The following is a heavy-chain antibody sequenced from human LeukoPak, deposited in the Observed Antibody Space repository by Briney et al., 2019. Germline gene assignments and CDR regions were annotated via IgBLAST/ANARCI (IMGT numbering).Heavy chain of an antibody. Sequence: GGSLILSCAASGFTFSSYAMSWVRQAPGKGLEWVSTISGSGGSIYYADSVKGRFTISRDNSKNTLYLQMNSLRAEDTAVYYCAKRGYYYDSSGYYYFDYWGQGTLVTVSS. CDR1: GFTFSSYA. CDR2: ISGSGGSI. CDR3: AKRGYYYDSSGYYYFDY. D-gene: IGHD3-22*01. V-gene: IGHV3-23*01. J-gene: IGHJ4*02.